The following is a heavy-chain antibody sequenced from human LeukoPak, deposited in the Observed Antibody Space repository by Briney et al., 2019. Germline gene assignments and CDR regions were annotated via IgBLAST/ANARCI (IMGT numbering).Heavy chain of an antibody. CDR1: GYTFTGYY. D-gene: IGHD1-1*01. CDR2: IVPPFGRT. J-gene: IGHJ4*02. CDR3: ARDFSHAGLDF. Sequence: ASVKVSCKASGYTFTGYYMHWVRQAPGQGLEWMGGIVPPFGRTNYAQKFRGRVTMTTDESSSTVYMELTSLISGDTAVYYCARDFSHAGLDFWGQGTLVSVSS. V-gene: IGHV1-46*01.